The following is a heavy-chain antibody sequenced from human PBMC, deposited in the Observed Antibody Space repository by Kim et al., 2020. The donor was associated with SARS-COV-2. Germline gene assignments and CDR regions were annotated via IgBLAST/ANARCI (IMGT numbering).Heavy chain of an antibody. CDR3: ENDSGGSGSPGANGMDV. V-gene: IGHV3-9*01. D-gene: IGHD3-10*01. Sequence: VNGRVTISRDNAKNSLYLQMNSLSAEDTALYYCENDSGGSGSPGANGMDVWGQGTTVTVSS. J-gene: IGHJ6*02.